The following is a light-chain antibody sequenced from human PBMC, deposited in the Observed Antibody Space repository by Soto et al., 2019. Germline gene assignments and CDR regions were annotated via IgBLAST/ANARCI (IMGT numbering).Light chain of an antibody. CDR1: QDISKS. CDR3: QQSVNLPYT. J-gene: IGKJ2*01. Sequence: DIQMTQSPSSLSASVGDRVTITCQASQDISKSLNWYQRKPGTAPKLLIYSGSTLETGVPSRFSGSGSGTQFTFTISGLQPEYIATYYWQQSVNLPYTFGQGTKVEI. V-gene: IGKV1-33*01. CDR2: SGS.